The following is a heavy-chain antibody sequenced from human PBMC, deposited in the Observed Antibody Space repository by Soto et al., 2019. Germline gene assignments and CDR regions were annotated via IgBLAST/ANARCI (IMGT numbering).Heavy chain of an antibody. D-gene: IGHD4-17*01. Sequence: QVQLVESGGGVVQPGMSLRLSCAASGFTFSNYGMHWVRQAPGKGLEWVAVIWYDGSNKYYADSVTGRFTISRDNSKNTLYLQMNTLRAEDTAVYYCARHKGGDPYYFDCWGQGTLVTVSS. J-gene: IGHJ4*02. CDR1: GFTFSNYG. CDR2: IWYDGSNK. CDR3: ARHKGGDPYYFDC. V-gene: IGHV3-33*01.